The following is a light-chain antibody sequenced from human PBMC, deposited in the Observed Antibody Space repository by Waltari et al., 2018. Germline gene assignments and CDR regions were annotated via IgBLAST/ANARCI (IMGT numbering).Light chain of an antibody. CDR1: SSNIGITT. Sequence: QSVLTQPPLASGTPGQRVTISCSGNSSNIGITTVTWYQQLPGTAPKLLIYANYHWPSGVPDRFSASKSDTSASLAISGLQSEDEADYFCATWDDSLNGRVFGGGTKLAVL. J-gene: IGLJ3*02. CDR2: ANY. V-gene: IGLV1-44*01. CDR3: ATWDDSLNGRV.